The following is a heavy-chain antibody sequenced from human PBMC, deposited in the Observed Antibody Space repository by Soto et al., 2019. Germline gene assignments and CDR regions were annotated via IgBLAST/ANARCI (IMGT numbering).Heavy chain of an antibody. J-gene: IGHJ6*02. CDR3: ARVWRIAASMDV. V-gene: IGHV3-21*01. CDR1: GFTFSSYS. Sequence: PGGSMILSCAASGFTFSSYSMNWVRQAPGKGLEWVSSISSSSSYIYYADSVKGRFTISRDNAKNSLYLQMNSLRAEDTAVYYCARVWRIAASMDVWGQGTTVTVSS. CDR2: ISSSSSYI. D-gene: IGHD6-13*01.